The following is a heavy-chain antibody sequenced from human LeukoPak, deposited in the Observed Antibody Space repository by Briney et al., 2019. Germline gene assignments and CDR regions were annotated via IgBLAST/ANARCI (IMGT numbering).Heavy chain of an antibody. D-gene: IGHD3-16*01. CDR3: ARGGGLDV. J-gene: IGHJ6*02. V-gene: IGHV3-7*03. CDR1: GFTFSNFA. Sequence: GGSLRLSCAASGFTFSNFALNWVRQAPGKGLEWVASINHNGNVNYYVDSVKGRFTISRDNAKNSLYLQMSNLRAEDTAVYFCARGGGLDVWGQGATVTVSS. CDR2: INHNGNVN.